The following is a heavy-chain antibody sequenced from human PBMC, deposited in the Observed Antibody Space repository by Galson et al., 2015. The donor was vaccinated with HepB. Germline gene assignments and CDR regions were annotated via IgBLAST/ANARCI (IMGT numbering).Heavy chain of an antibody. Sequence: SLRLSCAASGFTFSDYYMSWLRQAPGKGLEWVSYINSSGSAIYYADSVKGRFTISRDNAKNSLYLQMNSLRAEDTAVYYCASRTHPDYGDYVGAFDIWGQGTMVTVSS. J-gene: IGHJ3*02. CDR3: ASRTHPDYGDYVGAFDI. CDR1: GFTFSDYY. V-gene: IGHV3-11*01. D-gene: IGHD4-17*01. CDR2: INSSGSAI.